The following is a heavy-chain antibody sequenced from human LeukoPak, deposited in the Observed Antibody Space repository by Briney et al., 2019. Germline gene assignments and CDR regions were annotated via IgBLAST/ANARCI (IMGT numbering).Heavy chain of an antibody. V-gene: IGHV3-64D*06. Sequence: GGSVRLSCSASGFTLSSYAMLWVRPAPGKGLECVSGGSSNGGSTYYADSVKGRFTISRDNSKNTLYLQMGSLRAEATAVYYCVKGMEDYDILTGVLDVWGQGTTVTVSS. CDR1: GFTLSSYA. CDR2: GSSNGGST. CDR3: VKGMEDYDILTGVLDV. J-gene: IGHJ6*02. D-gene: IGHD3-9*01.